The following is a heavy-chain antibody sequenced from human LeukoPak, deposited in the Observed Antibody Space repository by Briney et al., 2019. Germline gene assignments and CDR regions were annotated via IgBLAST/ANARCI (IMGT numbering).Heavy chain of an antibody. CDR2: IKRDGSEK. J-gene: IGHJ4*02. V-gene: IGHV3-7*01. CDR3: AREMSGGSCFDY. Sequence: GGSLRLSCAASGFTLSSYWMSWVRQAPGKGLEWVANIKRDGSEKYYVDSVKGRFTISRDNAKNSLYLQVNSLRAEDTAVFYCAREMSGGSCFDYWGQGTLVTVSS. D-gene: IGHD2-15*01. CDR1: GFTLSSYW.